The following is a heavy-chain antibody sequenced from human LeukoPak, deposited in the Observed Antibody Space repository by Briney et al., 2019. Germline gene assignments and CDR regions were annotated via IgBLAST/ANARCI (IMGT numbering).Heavy chain of an antibody. CDR3: AKDKLWGEDYFDY. CDR1: GFTFSAYS. J-gene: IGHJ4*02. V-gene: IGHV3-30*02. Sequence: PGGSLRLSCAASGFTFSAYSVNWVRQAPGKGLEWVAFIRYDGRNKYYADSVKGRFTISRDNSKNTLYLQMNSLRAEDTSVYYCAKDKLWGEDYFDYWGQGTLVTVSS. D-gene: IGHD3-16*01. CDR2: IRYDGRNK.